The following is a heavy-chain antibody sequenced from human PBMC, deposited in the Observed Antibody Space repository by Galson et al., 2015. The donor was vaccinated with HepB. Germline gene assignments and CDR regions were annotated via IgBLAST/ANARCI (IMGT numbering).Heavy chain of an antibody. V-gene: IGHV3-74*01. Sequence: PLRLSCAAPGGTYSSHCWHWARQAPGKGLVWVSRINSDGSSTSYADSVKGRFTISRDNAKNTLYLQMNSLRAEDTAVYYCARDGPLGYSYGTFDYWGQGTLVTVSS. CDR3: ARDGPLGYSYGTFDY. D-gene: IGHD5-18*01. CDR2: INSDGSST. J-gene: IGHJ4*02. CDR1: GGTYSSHC.